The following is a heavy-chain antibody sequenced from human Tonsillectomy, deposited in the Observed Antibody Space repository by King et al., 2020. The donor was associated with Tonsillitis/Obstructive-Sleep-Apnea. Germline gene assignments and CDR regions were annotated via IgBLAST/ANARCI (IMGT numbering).Heavy chain of an antibody. Sequence: VQLVESGGGVVQPGRSLRLSCAASGFTFSSYAMHWVRQAPGKGLEWVAVISYDGSNKYYADSVKGRFTISRDNSKNTLYLQMNSLRAEDTAVYYCACIRRGSYYGSEQDAFDIWGQGTMVTVSS. CDR3: ACIRRGSYYGSEQDAFDI. CDR1: GFTFSSYA. J-gene: IGHJ3*02. D-gene: IGHD3-10*01. V-gene: IGHV3-30*04. CDR2: ISYDGSNK.